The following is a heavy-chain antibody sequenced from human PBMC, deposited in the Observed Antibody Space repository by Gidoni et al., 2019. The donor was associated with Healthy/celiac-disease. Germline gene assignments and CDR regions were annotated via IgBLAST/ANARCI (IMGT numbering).Heavy chain of an antibody. D-gene: IGHD6-19*01. J-gene: IGHJ4*02. V-gene: IGHV3-15*01. CDR2: IKSKTDGGTT. CDR3: TTEEWLVYLGD. Sequence: EVQLVESGGGLVKPGGSLRLSCAASGFTFSNAWMSWVRQAPGKGLEWVGRIKSKTDGGTTDYAAPVKGRFTISRDESKNTLYLQMNSLKTEDTAVYYCTTEEWLVYLGDWGQGTLVTVSS. CDR1: GFTFSNAW.